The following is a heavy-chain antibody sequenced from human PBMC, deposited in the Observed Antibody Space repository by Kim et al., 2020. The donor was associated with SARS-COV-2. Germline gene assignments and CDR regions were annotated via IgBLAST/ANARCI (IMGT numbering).Heavy chain of an antibody. J-gene: IGHJ4*02. CDR3: ARQTPHSGSYYMVQYYFDY. CDR1: GGSISSSSYY. V-gene: IGHV4-39*01. Sequence: SETLSLTCTVSGGSISSSSYYWGWIRQPPGKGLEWIGSIYYSGSTYYNPSLKSRVTISVDTSKNQFSLKLSSVTAADTAVYYCARQTPHSGSYYMVQYYFDYWGQGTLVTVSS. D-gene: IGHD1-26*01. CDR2: IYYSGST.